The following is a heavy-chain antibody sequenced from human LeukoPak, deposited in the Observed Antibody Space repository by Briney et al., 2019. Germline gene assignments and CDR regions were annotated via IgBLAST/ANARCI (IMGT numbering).Heavy chain of an antibody. Sequence: SLTLSLTCTVSGGSISSGGYYWSWIRQHPGKGLEWIGYIYYSGSTYYNPSLKSRVTISVDTSKNQFSLKLSSVTAADTAVYYCARVPILHTAFDIWGQGTMVTVSS. CDR2: IYYSGST. D-gene: IGHD3-3*01. V-gene: IGHV4-31*03. CDR3: ARVPILHTAFDI. CDR1: GGSISSGGYY. J-gene: IGHJ3*02.